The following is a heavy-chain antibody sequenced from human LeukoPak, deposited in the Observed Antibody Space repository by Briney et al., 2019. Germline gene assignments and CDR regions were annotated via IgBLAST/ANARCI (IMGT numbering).Heavy chain of an antibody. Sequence: GGSLRLSCAASGFTFSSYWMHWVRQAPGKGLVWVSRIHSDGRITSYADSGKGRFTISRDKAKDTLYLQMNSLRAEDTAVYYCATGIPARPGDYWGQGTLVTVSS. D-gene: IGHD6-6*01. V-gene: IGHV3-74*01. CDR2: IHSDGRIT. CDR1: GFTFSSYW. CDR3: ATGIPARPGDY. J-gene: IGHJ4*02.